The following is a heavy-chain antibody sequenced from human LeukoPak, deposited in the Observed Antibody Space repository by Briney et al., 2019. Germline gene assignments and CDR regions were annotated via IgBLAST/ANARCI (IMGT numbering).Heavy chain of an antibody. Sequence: ASVKVSCKASGYTFTSYGISWVRQAPGQGLEWMGWISAYNGNTNYAQKLQGRVTMTTDTSTSTAYMELRSLRSDDTAVYYCARYVSITIFGGGDYYMDVWGKGTTVIVSS. V-gene: IGHV1-18*01. CDR2: ISAYNGNT. CDR3: ARYVSITIFGGGDYYMDV. CDR1: GYTFTSYG. D-gene: IGHD3-3*01. J-gene: IGHJ6*03.